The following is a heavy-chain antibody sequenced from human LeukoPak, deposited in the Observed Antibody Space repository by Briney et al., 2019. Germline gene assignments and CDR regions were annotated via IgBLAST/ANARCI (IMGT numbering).Heavy chain of an antibody. D-gene: IGHD1-1*01. CDR3: ARELHVERDDY. CDR2: ISANDGKI. J-gene: IGHJ4*02. CDR1: GYTFTGYY. Sequence: ASVKVSCKASGYTFTGYYMHWVRQAPGQGLEWMGWISANDGKIHYSERHQGRMTMSTDTVTSTVYMELRSLRSDDTAVYYCARELHVERDDYWGQGTLVTVSS. V-gene: IGHV1-18*04.